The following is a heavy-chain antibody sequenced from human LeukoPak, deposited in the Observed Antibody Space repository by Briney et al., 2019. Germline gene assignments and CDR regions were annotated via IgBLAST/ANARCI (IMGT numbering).Heavy chain of an antibody. D-gene: IGHD3-22*01. CDR3: ARGGITLIVV. CDR1: GFTFSSYS. V-gene: IGHV3-21*01. Sequence: PGGSLRLSCAASGFTFSSYSMNWVRQAPGKGLEWVSSISSSSSYMYYADSVKGRFTISRDNAKNSLYLQMNSLRADDTAVYYCARGGITLIVVWGQGTLVTVSS. CDR2: ISSSSSYM. J-gene: IGHJ4*02.